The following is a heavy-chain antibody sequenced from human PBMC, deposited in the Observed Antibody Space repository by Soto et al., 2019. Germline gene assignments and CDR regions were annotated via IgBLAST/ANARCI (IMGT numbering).Heavy chain of an antibody. CDR3: ARGHWRDVYFQH. CDR2: IYYSGST. Sequence: QVQLQESGPGLVKPSETLSLTCTVSGGSISSYYWSWIRQPPGKGLEWIGYIYYSGSTNYNPSLKSRVTISVDTSKNQFSLKLSSVTAADTAVYYCARGHWRDVYFQHWGQGTLVTVSS. V-gene: IGHV4-59*01. J-gene: IGHJ1*01. CDR1: GGSISSYY. D-gene: IGHD3-3*02.